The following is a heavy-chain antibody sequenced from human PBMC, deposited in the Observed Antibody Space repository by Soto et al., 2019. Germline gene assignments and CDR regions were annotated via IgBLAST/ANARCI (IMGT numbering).Heavy chain of an antibody. CDR2: INAGNGNT. J-gene: IGHJ5*02. Sequence: ASVKVSCKASGYTFTSYAMHWVRQAPGQRLEWMGWINAGNGNTKYSQKFQGRVTITRDTSASTAYMELSSLRSEDTAVYYCARDPPPQLRFLDGSRSDPAGKEPLVT. CDR3: ARDPPPQLRFLDGSRSDP. D-gene: IGHD3-3*01. CDR1: GYTFTSYA. V-gene: IGHV1-3*01.